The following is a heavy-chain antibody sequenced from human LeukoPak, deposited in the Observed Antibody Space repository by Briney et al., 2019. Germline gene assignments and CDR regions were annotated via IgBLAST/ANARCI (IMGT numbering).Heavy chain of an antibody. D-gene: IGHD1-7*01. CDR3: ARDVYGGITGTTRAGDY. V-gene: IGHV1-69*06. Sequence: SVKVSCKASAGTFTIYAISWGRQAPGQGLEWMGRIIPIFGTANYAQKFQGRVTITADKSTSTAYMELSSLRSEDTAVYYCARDVYGGITGTTRAGDYWGQGTLVTVSS. CDR1: AGTFTIYA. J-gene: IGHJ4*02. CDR2: IIPIFGTA.